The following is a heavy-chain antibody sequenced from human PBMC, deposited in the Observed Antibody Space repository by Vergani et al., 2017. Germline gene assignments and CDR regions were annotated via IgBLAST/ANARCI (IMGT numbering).Heavy chain of an antibody. CDR3: AKDGGRNWNDFPY. J-gene: IGHJ4*02. V-gene: IGHV3-30*02. D-gene: IGHD1-1*01. CDR1: GFTFSSYG. CDR2: IRYDGSNK. Sequence: QVQLVESGGGVVQPGGSLRLSCAASGFTFSSYGMHWVRQAPGKGLEWVAFIRYDGSNKYYADSVKGRFTISRDNSKNTLYLQMNSLRAEDTAVYYCAKDGGRNWNDFPYWGQGTLVTVSS.